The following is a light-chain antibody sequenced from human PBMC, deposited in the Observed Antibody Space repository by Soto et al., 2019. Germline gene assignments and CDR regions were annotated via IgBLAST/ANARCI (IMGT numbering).Light chain of an antibody. CDR1: QSVSSN. V-gene: IGKV3-15*01. J-gene: IGKJ1*01. Sequence: EIVMTQSPATLSVSPGERATLSCRASQSVSSNLAWYQQKPGQAPRLVIYGASTRAAGLPLRFSGSGSGTEFTLTISSLQSEDFAVYYCQQYNNLPQAFGQGTKVDIK. CDR3: QQYNNLPQA. CDR2: GAS.